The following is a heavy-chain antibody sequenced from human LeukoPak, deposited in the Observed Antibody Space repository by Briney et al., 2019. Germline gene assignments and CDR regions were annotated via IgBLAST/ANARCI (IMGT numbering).Heavy chain of an antibody. J-gene: IGHJ5*02. CDR2: ISSSSSYI. D-gene: IGHD3-10*01. CDR3: ARGLWFGELLDNWFDP. CDR1: GFTFSSYN. Sequence: GGSLRLSCAASGFTFSSYNMNWVRQAPGKGLEWVSSISSSSSYIYYADSVKGRFTISRDNAKNSLYLQMNSLRAEDTAVYYCARGLWFGELLDNWFDPWGQGTLVTVSS. V-gene: IGHV3-21*01.